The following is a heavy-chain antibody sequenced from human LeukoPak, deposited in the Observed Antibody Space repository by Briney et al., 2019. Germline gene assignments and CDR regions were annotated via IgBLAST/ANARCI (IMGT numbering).Heavy chain of an antibody. D-gene: IGHD2-2*01. V-gene: IGHV3-11*06. J-gene: IGHJ4*02. CDR1: GFTFSDYY. CDR2: ISSSSSYT. CDR3: ARDPGYCSSTSCYGGGVDY. Sequence: GGSLRLSCAASGFTFSDYYMSWIRQAPGKGLEWVSYISSSSSYTNYADSVKGRFTISRDNAKNPLYLQMNSLRAEDTAVYYCARDPGYCSSTSCYGGGVDYWGQGTLVTVSS.